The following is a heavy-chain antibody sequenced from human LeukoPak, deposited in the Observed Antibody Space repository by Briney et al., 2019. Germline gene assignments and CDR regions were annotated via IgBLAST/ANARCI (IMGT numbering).Heavy chain of an antibody. V-gene: IGHV1-18*01. CDR3: ARDSLTMVRGAPGASFDY. J-gene: IGHJ4*02. D-gene: IGHD3-10*01. CDR2: ISAYNGNT. CDR1: GYTFTSYG. Sequence: ASVKVSCKASGYTFTSYGISWVRQAPGQGLEWMGWISAYNGNTNYAQKLQGRVTMTTDTSTSTAYMELRSLRSDDTAVYYCARDSLTMVRGAPGASFDYWGQGTLVTVSS.